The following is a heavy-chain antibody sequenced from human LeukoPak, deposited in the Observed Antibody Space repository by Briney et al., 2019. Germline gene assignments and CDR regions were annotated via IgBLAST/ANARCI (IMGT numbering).Heavy chain of an antibody. D-gene: IGHD5-12*01. Sequence: EASVKVSCKASGYTFSSYDINWVRQATGQGLEWMGWMNPNSGNTGYAQKFQGRVTMTRNTPISTAYMELSSLRSEDTAVYYCARRSSGYDGYYFDYWGQGTLVTVSS. CDR2: MNPNSGNT. CDR1: GYTFSSYD. J-gene: IGHJ4*02. V-gene: IGHV1-8*01. CDR3: ARRSSGYDGYYFDY.